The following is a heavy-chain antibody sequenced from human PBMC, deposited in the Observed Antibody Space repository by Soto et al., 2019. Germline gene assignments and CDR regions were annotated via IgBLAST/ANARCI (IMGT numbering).Heavy chain of an antibody. J-gene: IGHJ4*02. CDR1: GGSISSSSYY. D-gene: IGHD3-10*01. V-gene: IGHV4-39*01. CDR3: ARGSYGSGSYYNDY. CDR2: IYYSGTT. Sequence: SETLSLTCTVSGGSISSSSYYWGWIRQPPGKGLEWIGCIYYSGTTYYNPSLKSRVTISVDTSKNQFSLKLSSVTAADTAVYYCARGSYGSGSYYNDYWGQGTLVTVSS.